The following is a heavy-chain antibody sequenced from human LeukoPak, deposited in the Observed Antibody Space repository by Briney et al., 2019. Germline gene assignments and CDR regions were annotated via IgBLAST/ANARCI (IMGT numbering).Heavy chain of an antibody. CDR1: GGFISSGSYY. J-gene: IGHJ6*03. CDR2: IYNSGST. V-gene: IGHV4-61*02. CDR3: ARVRSGSYYYYYYMDV. Sequence: SQSLSLTCTVSGGFISSGSYYWSWIRQPAGKGLEWIGRIYNSGSTNYHPSLKSRVTISVDTSKNQFSLKLSSVTAADTAVYYCARVRSGSYYYYYYMDVWGKGTTVTVSS. D-gene: IGHD1-26*01.